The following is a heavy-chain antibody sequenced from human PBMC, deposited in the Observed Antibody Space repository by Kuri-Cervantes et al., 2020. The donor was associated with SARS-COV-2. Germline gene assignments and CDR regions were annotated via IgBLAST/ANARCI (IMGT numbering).Heavy chain of an antibody. CDR1: GFTPSGYG. Sequence: GGSLRLSCAASGFTPSGYGIHWVRQAPGKGLEWVAATSADRTKEYYLDSVKGRFAISRDNSKNTVYLQINSLRAEDTAVYYCARDSDTTGYYWYFDLWGRGTLVTVSS. D-gene: IGHD3-22*01. J-gene: IGHJ2*01. CDR2: TSADRTKE. CDR3: ARDSDTTGYYWYFDL. V-gene: IGHV3-33*05.